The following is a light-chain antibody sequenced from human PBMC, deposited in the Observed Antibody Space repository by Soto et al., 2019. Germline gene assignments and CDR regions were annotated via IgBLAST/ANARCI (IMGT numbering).Light chain of an antibody. CDR2: GNN. Sequence: QSVLTQPPSVSGAPGQRVTISCTGSSSNIGAGYGVHWYQQLPGTAPKLLIYGNNNRPSGVPDRFSGSKSGTSASLAITGLQAEDEADYYCQSYDSSLSGWVFGGGTKVTVL. CDR1: SSNIGAGYG. V-gene: IGLV1-40*01. J-gene: IGLJ3*02. CDR3: QSYDSSLSGWV.